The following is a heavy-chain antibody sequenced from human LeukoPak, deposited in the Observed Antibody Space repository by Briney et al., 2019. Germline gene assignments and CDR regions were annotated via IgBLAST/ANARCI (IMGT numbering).Heavy chain of an antibody. CDR1: GFTFDDYA. V-gene: IGHV3-9*01. CDR2: ISWNSGSI. Sequence: GGSLRLSCAASGFTFDDYAMHWVRHAPGKGLEWVSGISWNSGSIGYADSVKGRFTISRDNAKNSLYLQMNSLRAEDTALYYCAKDANYDFWSGYHLDYWGQGTLVTVSS. D-gene: IGHD3-3*01. CDR3: AKDANYDFWSGYHLDY. J-gene: IGHJ4*02.